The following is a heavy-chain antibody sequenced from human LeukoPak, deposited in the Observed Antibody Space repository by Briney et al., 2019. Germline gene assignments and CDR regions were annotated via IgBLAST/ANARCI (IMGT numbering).Heavy chain of an antibody. V-gene: IGHV1-46*01. CDR3: ARGRELLSDYYYYGMDV. CDR2: INPSGGST. CDR1: GYTFTSYY. D-gene: IGHD1-26*01. J-gene: IGHJ6*02. Sequence: ASVKVSCKASGYTFTSYYMHWVRQAPGQGLEWMGIINPSGGSTSYAQKFQGRVTITADESTSTAYMELSSLRSEDTAVYYCARGRELLSDYYYYGMDVWGQGTTVTVSS.